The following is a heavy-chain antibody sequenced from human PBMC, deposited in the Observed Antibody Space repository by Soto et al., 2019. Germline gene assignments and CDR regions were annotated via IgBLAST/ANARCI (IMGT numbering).Heavy chain of an antibody. Sequence: PGGSLRLSCAASGFTFDDYTMHWVRQAPGKGLEWVSLISWDGGSTYYADSVKGRFTISRDNSKNSLYLQMNSLRTEDTALYYCAKDYAFRVVISRGMDVWGQGTTVTVSS. V-gene: IGHV3-43*01. J-gene: IGHJ6*02. CDR1: GFTFDDYT. CDR3: AKDYAFRVVISRGMDV. CDR2: ISWDGGST. D-gene: IGHD3-3*01.